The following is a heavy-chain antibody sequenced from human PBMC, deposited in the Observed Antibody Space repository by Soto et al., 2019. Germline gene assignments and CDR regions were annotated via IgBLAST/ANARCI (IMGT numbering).Heavy chain of an antibody. J-gene: IGHJ3*02. CDR2: IYHSGST. Sequence: SETLSLTCAVSVGSISSGGYSWSWIRQPLGKGLEWIGYIYHSGSTYYNPSLKSRVTISVDRSKNQFSLKLSSVTAADTAVYYCARAVFNAFDIWGQGTMVTVS. CDR3: ARAVFNAFDI. CDR1: VGSISSGGYS. V-gene: IGHV4-30-2*01. D-gene: IGHD3-16*01.